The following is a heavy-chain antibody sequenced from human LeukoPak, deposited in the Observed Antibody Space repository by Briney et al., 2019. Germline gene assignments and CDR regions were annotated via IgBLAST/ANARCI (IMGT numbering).Heavy chain of an antibody. CDR2: IYSGGST. Sequence: GGSLRLSCAASGFTVSSNYMSWVRQAPGKGLEWVSVIYSGGSTYCADSVKGRFTISRDNSENTVYLQMDSLRPEDTAVYYCAGKPYGSGTYYNNWFDPWGQGTLVTVSS. D-gene: IGHD3-10*01. CDR3: AGKPYGSGTYYNNWFDP. CDR1: GFTVSSNY. J-gene: IGHJ5*02. V-gene: IGHV3-53*05.